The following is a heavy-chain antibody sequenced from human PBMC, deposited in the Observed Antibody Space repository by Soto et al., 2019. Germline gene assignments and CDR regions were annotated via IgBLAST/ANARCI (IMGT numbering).Heavy chain of an antibody. CDR1: GFTFSNVW. D-gene: IGHD3-22*01. J-gene: IGHJ6*02. Sequence: PGGSLRLSCPASGFTFSNVWMNWVRQAPGKGLEWVGRIKSKSDDETTDYAAPVKGRFNISREDSKNTLYLQMNSLKTEDTAVYYCTTGLTYYYDTSGHYWAGAMDVWGQGITVTVSS. CDR3: TTGLTYYYDTSGHYWAGAMDV. V-gene: IGHV3-15*01. CDR2: IKSKSDDETT.